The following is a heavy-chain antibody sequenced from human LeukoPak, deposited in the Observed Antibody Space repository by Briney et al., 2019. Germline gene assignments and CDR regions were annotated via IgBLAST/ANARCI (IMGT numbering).Heavy chain of an antibody. CDR1: GFNLRTYW. CDR2: INGEGSRI. Sequence: PGGSLRLSCAVTGFNLRTYWIRWVRHSPGGGLEWVARINGEGSRISYADSVRGRFTISREKAKNTAYLQMNSLRAKDTALYYCARDPGYYYYGMDVWGQGTTVVVSS. J-gene: IGHJ6*02. CDR3: ARDPGYYYYGMDV. V-gene: IGHV3-74*01.